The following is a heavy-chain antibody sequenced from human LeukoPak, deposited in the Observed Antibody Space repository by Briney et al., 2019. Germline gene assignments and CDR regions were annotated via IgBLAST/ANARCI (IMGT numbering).Heavy chain of an antibody. Sequence: GGSLRLSCVVSGFTFSSYSMNWVRQAPGKGLEWISYISPTGSTKYYADSVKGRITISRDNAKDAVYLQLHSLRVEDTAVYFCAREDVAPVADLARVDFFDYWGPGTLVTVSS. CDR3: AREDVAPVADLARVDFFDY. CDR1: GFTFSSYS. V-gene: IGHV3-48*01. CDR2: ISPTGSTK. J-gene: IGHJ4*02. D-gene: IGHD6-19*01.